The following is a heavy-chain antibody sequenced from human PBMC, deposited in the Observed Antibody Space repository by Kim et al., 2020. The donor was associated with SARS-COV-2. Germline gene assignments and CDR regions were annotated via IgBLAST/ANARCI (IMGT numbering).Heavy chain of an antibody. Sequence: LSLTCAASGFTFSDHYMDWVRQTPGKGLEWVGRSRNKANSYTTEYAASVKGRFTISRDDSKNSLYLQMNSLKTEDTAVYYCTRVGEMATKDWGQGTLVTVSS. CDR2: SRNKANSYTT. D-gene: IGHD3-16*01. J-gene: IGHJ4*02. CDR3: TRVGEMATKD. CDR1: GFTFSDHY. V-gene: IGHV3-72*01.